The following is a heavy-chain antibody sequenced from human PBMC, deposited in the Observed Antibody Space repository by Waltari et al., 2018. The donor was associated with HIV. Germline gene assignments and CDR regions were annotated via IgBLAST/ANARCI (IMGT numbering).Heavy chain of an antibody. CDR3: ARDSRGSTWSLNWFDP. D-gene: IGHD6-6*01. J-gene: IGHJ5*02. CDR1: RFIFNTYR. Sequence: EVQLVESGGGPVKPGESLRLSCVRSRFIFNTYRLIWVRQAPGKGPEWVSSISSSGNFKHYADSVKGRFTISRDNAENSLYLQMNGLRAEDTAIYYCARDSRGSTWSLNWFDPWGQGTLVTVSS. V-gene: IGHV3-21*02. CDR2: ISSSGNFK.